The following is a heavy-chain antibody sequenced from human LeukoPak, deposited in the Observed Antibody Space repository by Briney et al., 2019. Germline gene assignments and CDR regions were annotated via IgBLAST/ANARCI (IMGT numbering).Heavy chain of an antibody. CDR2: INHSGST. J-gene: IGHJ4*02. D-gene: IGHD6-19*01. CDR3: ARRLDGSGWYDDY. Sequence: SETLSLTCAVYGGSFSGYYWSWIRQPPGKGLEWIGEINHSGSTNYNPSLKSRVTISVDTSKNQFSLKLSSVTAADTAVYSCARRLDGSGWYDDYWGQGTLVTVSS. CDR1: GGSFSGYY. V-gene: IGHV4-34*01.